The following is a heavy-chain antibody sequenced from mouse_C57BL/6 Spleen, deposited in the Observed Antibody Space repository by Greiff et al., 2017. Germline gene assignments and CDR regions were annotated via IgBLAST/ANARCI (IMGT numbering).Heavy chain of an antibody. D-gene: IGHD2-14*01. CDR2: IYPGSGSP. Sequence: QVLLQQPGAELVKPWASVKMSCTASGYTFTSYWITWVKQRPGQGLGWLGDIYPGSGSPNYNEQFKSTATLTVDTSSGTAYMQLSSLTSEDSAVYCCAREGVRRTGFDYGGQGTTLTVSS. V-gene: IGHV1-55*01. CDR1: GYTFTSYW. J-gene: IGHJ2*01. CDR3: AREGVRRTGFDY.